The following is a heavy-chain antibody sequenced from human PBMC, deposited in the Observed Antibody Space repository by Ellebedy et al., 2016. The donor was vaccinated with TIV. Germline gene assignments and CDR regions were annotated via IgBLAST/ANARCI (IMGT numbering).Heavy chain of an antibody. CDR1: GFTFSSYW. CDR2: INNDGTST. CDR3: AREDTSSWYVPVYQYYGMDA. D-gene: IGHD6-13*01. V-gene: IGHV3-74*01. Sequence: PGGSLRLSCAASGFTFSSYWMHWVRQAPGKGLVWVSRINNDGTSTSYADSVKGRSTISRDNAKNALSLQMNSLSAEETAVYYCAREDTSSWYVPVYQYYGMDAWGQGTTVTVSS. J-gene: IGHJ6*02.